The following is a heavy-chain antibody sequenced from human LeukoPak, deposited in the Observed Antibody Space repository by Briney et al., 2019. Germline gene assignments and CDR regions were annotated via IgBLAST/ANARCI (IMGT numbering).Heavy chain of an antibody. CDR1: GYTFTGYY. J-gene: IGHJ4*02. CDR3: ARDMGSRGWSLGDY. V-gene: IGHV1-2*02. CDR2: INPNSGGT. Sequence: ASVKVSCKASGYTFTGYYMHWVRQAPGQGLEWMGWINPNSGGTNYAQKFQGRVTMTRDTSISTAYMELSRLRSDDTAVYYCARDMGSRGWSLGDYWGQGTLVTVSS. D-gene: IGHD6-19*01.